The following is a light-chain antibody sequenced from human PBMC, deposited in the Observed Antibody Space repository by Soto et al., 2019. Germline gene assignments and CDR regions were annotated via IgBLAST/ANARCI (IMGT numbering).Light chain of an antibody. Sequence: QSALTQPASVSGSPGQSIPISCTGTSSDVGGYNYVSWYQHHPGKAPKLIIYDVDNRPSGVSDRFSGSKSGNTASLTISGLQAEDEADYYCSSYTSSSTRVFGTGTKVTV. CDR2: DVD. J-gene: IGLJ1*01. V-gene: IGLV2-14*03. CDR1: SSDVGGYNY. CDR3: SSYTSSSTRV.